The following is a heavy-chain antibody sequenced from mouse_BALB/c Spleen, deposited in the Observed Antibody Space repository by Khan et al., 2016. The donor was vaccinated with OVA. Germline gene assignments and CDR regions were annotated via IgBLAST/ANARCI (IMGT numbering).Heavy chain of an antibody. CDR1: GYSFTSYW. J-gene: IGHJ3*01. CDR3: TNDNYVDWFAY. D-gene: IGHD2-1*01. Sequence: EVQLVESGTVLARPGASVKMSCKASGYSFTSYWMHWVKQRPGQGLEWIGAIYPGNSDTSYNQKFKGKAKLTAVTSASTAYMELSSLTNEDSAFYYCTNDNYVDWFAYWGQGTLVTVSA. V-gene: IGHV1-5*01. CDR2: IYPGNSDT.